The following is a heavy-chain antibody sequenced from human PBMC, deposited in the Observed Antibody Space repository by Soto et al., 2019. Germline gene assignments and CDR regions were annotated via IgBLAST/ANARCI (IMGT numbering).Heavy chain of an antibody. Sequence: ASVKVSCKASGYTFTSYYMHWVRQAPGQGLEWMGIINPSGGSTSYAQKFQGRVTMTRDTSTSTVYMELSSLRSEDTAVYYCARDDVPGIAVAGPDYYYYGMDVWGQGTTVTSP. CDR1: GYTFTSYY. CDR3: ARDDVPGIAVAGPDYYYYGMDV. D-gene: IGHD6-19*01. V-gene: IGHV1-46*03. CDR2: INPSGGST. J-gene: IGHJ6*02.